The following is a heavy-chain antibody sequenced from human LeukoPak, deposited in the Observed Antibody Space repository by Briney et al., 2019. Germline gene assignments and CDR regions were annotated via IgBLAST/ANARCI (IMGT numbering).Heavy chain of an antibody. J-gene: IGHJ4*02. D-gene: IGHD4-17*01. Sequence: PGGSLRLSCAASGFTFSNYSMSWVRQAPGKGLEWVSTISGTGGTTYYADSVKGRFTISRDNSKNTLFLQFNSLRADDTAVYHCAKGRGTTVTAAANYWGQGTLVTVSS. V-gene: IGHV3-23*01. CDR3: AKGRGTTVTAAANY. CDR1: GFTFSNYS. CDR2: ISGTGGTT.